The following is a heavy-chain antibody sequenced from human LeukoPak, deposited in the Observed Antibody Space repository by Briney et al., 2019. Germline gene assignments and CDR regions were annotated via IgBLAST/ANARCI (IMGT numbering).Heavy chain of an antibody. CDR2: ISGSGDST. V-gene: IGHV3-23*01. CDR3: ARPFTHTAMAPFDY. Sequence: GGSLRLSCAASEFTFSSYAMNWVRQAPGKGLEWVSVISGSGDSTDYADSVKGRFTISRDNAKNSLYLQMNSLRAEDTAVYYCARPFTHTAMAPFDYWGQGTLVTVSS. J-gene: IGHJ4*02. D-gene: IGHD5-18*01. CDR1: EFTFSSYA.